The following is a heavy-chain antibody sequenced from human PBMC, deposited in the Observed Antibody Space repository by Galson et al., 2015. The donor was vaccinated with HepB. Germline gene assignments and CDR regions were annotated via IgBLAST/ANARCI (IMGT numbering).Heavy chain of an antibody. CDR2: ISXSSSYT. V-gene: IGHV3-11*06. J-gene: IGHJ4*02. CDR3: ASTRGAARXDY. D-gene: IGHD6-6*01. CDR1: GFTFSDYY. Sequence: SLRLSCAASGFTFSDYYMSWIRQAPXXGLEWVSYISXSSSYTNXADSVKGRFTISXDNAKNSLYLQMNSLRAEDXAVYXCASTRGAARXDYWGQGTLVTVSS.